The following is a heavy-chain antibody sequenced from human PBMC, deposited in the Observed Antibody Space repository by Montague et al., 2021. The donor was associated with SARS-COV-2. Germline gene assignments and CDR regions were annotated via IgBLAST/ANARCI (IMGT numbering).Heavy chain of an antibody. D-gene: IGHD3-10*01. CDR1: GWRISSGGYY. J-gene: IGHJ4*02. CDR2: IYYSGST. CDR3: ARGLFLSSQRKGHFEH. V-gene: IGHV4-31*03. Sequence: TLSLTCTVSGWRISSGGYYWNWIRQVPGRGLEWIGSIYYSGSTYYNPSLKGRFSISVDTSRNQFSLKVKSLTAADTAKYFCARGLFLSSQRKGHFEHWGLGTLVTVSS.